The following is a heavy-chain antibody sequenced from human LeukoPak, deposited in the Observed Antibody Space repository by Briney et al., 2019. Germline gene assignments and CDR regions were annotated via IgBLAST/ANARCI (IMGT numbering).Heavy chain of an antibody. D-gene: IGHD1-14*01. Sequence: GGSLRLSCIASGLTFSTSGFNWVRQAPGKGLEWVASIGPTGSDRYHADSIKGRFTIPRDNANNFLYLQMNSLRAEDTAVYYCATETNGRHYDYWGQGTLLTVSS. CDR1: GLTFSTSG. CDR2: IGPTGSDR. CDR3: ATETNGRHYDY. J-gene: IGHJ4*02. V-gene: IGHV3-21*06.